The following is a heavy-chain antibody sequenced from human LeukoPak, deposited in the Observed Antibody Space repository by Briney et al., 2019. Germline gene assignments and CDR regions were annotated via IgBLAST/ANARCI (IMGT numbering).Heavy chain of an antibody. D-gene: IGHD1-26*01. J-gene: IGHJ3*01. CDR1: GSTFRTYW. V-gene: IGHV3-7*01. CDR3: ARWKMELQRNAFDF. CDR2: INQDGSEE. Sequence: GGSLRLSCAASGSTFRTYWMSWIRQAPGKEPEWVADINQDGSEEYYLQSVRGRFTVSRDNAQNAVFLQMTNLRADDTAVYYCARWKMELQRNAFDFWGQGTVVTVSS.